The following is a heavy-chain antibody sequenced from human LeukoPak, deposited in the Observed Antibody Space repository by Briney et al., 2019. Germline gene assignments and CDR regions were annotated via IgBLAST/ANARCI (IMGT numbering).Heavy chain of an antibody. CDR1: GGSISSYY. D-gene: IGHD5-24*01. CDR2: IYYSGST. Sequence: SETLSLTCTVSGGSISSYYWSWIRQPPGKGLEWIGYIYYSGSTNYNPSLKSRVTISVDTSKNQFSLKLSSVTAADTAVYYCARASGRWLQQVAAFDIRGQGTMVTVSS. CDR3: ARASGRWLQQVAAFDI. V-gene: IGHV4-59*01. J-gene: IGHJ3*02.